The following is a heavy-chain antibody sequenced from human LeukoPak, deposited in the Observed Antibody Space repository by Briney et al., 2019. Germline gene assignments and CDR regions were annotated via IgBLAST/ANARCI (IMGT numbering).Heavy chain of an antibody. Sequence: GGSLRLSCAASGFTFSSYWMSWVRQAPGKGLEWVANIKQDGSEKYYVDSVKGRFTISRDNAKNSLYLQMNSLKTEDTAVYYCTRGTGRFGEFYGMDVWGQGTTVTVSS. D-gene: IGHD3-10*01. CDR3: TRGTGRFGEFYGMDV. J-gene: IGHJ6*02. CDR2: IKQDGSEK. V-gene: IGHV3-7*03. CDR1: GFTFSSYW.